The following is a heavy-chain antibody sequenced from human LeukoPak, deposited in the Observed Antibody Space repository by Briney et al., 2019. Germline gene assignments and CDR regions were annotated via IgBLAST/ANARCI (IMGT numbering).Heavy chain of an antibody. Sequence: GGSLRLSCAASEFTFSTYSMNWVRQAPGKGPEWVSSISTSSSYTFYADSLKGRFTISRDNAKNSLYLQMDSLRAEDTAVYYCARAGVPGLFDYWGQGTLVTVSS. J-gene: IGHJ4*02. CDR2: ISTSSSYT. D-gene: IGHD3-10*01. CDR3: ARAGVPGLFDY. CDR1: EFTFSTYS. V-gene: IGHV3-21*01.